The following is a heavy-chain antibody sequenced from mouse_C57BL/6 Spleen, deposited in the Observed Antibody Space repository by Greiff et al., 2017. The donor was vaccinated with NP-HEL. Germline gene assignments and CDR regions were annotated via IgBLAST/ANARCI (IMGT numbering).Heavy chain of an antibody. J-gene: IGHJ4*01. CDR2: IWGVGST. Sequence: VQLQQSGPGLVAPSQSLSITCTVSGFSLTSYGVDWVRQSPGKGLEWLGVIWGVGSTNYNSALKSRLSISKDNSKSQVFLKMNSLQTDDTAMYYCASQETGNGAMDYWGQGTSVTVSS. CDR3: ASQETGNGAMDY. V-gene: IGHV2-6*01. D-gene: IGHD2-1*01. CDR1: GFSLTSYG.